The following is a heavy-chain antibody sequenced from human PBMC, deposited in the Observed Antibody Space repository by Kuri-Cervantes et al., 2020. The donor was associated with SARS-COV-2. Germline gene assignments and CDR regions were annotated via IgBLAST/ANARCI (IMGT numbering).Heavy chain of an antibody. V-gene: IGHV3-33*08. CDR3: ARNHSMDV. CDR2: IWYDGRNT. Sequence: SLRLSCASSGFTFSDYDMHWVRQAPGKGLEWVAVIWYDGRNTYYTVSVKGRFTISRDNSKNMLYLEVNSLRAEDTAVYYCARNHSMDVWGTGTAVTVSS. J-gene: IGHJ6*03. CDR1: GFTFSDYD.